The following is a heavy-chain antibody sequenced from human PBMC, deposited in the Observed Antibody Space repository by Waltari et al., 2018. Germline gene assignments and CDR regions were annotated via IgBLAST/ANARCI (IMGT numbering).Heavy chain of an antibody. Sequence: QLQESGPGLVKPSETVSLTCTVSGDAIMRINYHWGWFRQSPGKGLEWIGSIYNSGTTYYNPSLKGRVFISVDASRNEFSLRLTTVTAADTAVYYCARASTAIFGVVITGYNIWGQGTMVTVSS. V-gene: IGHV4-39*07. CDR3: ARASTAIFGVVITGYNI. D-gene: IGHD3-3*01. CDR1: GDAIMRINYH. CDR2: IYNSGTT. J-gene: IGHJ3*02.